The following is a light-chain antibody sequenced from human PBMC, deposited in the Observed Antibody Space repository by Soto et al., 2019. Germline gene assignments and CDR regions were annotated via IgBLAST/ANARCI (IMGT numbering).Light chain of an antibody. CDR3: QHRGSSALP. Sequence: EIVLTQSPGTLSLSPGERATLSCRASQSVSNNYLAWYQQRPGQAPRLLIYDASSRATGIPDRFSGSGSGTDFTLTISRLEPEDFAVYYCQHRGSSALPFGGGTKVEIK. V-gene: IGKV3-20*01. CDR1: QSVSNNY. J-gene: IGKJ4*01. CDR2: DAS.